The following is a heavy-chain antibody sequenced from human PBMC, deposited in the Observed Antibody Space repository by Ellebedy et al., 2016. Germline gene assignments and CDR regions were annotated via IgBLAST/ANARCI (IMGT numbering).Heavy chain of an antibody. Sequence: GESLKISXKGSGYSFTSYWIGWVRQMPGKGLEWMGIIYPGDSDTRYSPSFQGQVTISADKSISTAYLQWSSLKASDTAMYYCARHSMSAMDNDYMDVWGKGTTVTVSS. V-gene: IGHV5-51*01. J-gene: IGHJ6*03. D-gene: IGHD5-18*01. CDR2: IYPGDSDT. CDR1: GYSFTSYW. CDR3: ARHSMSAMDNDYMDV.